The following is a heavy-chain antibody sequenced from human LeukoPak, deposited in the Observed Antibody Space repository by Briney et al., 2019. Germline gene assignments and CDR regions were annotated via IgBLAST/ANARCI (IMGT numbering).Heavy chain of an antibody. D-gene: IGHD1-26*01. CDR3: ASSIVGATLFDY. CDR1: GGSISSGDYY. V-gene: IGHV4-31*03. Sequence: SETLSLTCTVSGGSISSGDYYCSWIRQHPGKGLEWIGYIYYSGSTYYNPSLKSRVTISVDTSKNQFSLKLSSVTAADTAVYYCASSIVGATLFDYWGQGTLVTVSS. J-gene: IGHJ4*02. CDR2: IYYSGST.